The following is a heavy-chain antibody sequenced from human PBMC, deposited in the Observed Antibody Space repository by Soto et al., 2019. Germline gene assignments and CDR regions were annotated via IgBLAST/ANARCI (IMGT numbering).Heavy chain of an antibody. J-gene: IGHJ5*02. CDR2: MNANSGNT. CDR1: GYTFTSYA. CDR3: ARIPLRPPIAARPMVWFDP. V-gene: IGHV1-8*02. Sequence: ASVKVSCKASGYTFTSYAMHWVRQAPGQRLEWMGWMNANSGNTRYAQKFQGRVTMTRNTSISTAYMELSSLRSEDTAVYYCARIPLRPPIAARPMVWFDPWGQGTLVTVSS. D-gene: IGHD6-6*01.